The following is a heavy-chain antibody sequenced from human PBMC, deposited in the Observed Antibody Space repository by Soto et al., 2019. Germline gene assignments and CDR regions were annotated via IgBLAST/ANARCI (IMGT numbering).Heavy chain of an antibody. Sequence: GGSLRLSCAASGFTFSSYGMHWVRQAPGKGLEWEAVISYDGSNKYYADSVKGRFIISRDNSKNTLYLQMNSLRAEDTAVYYCAKDVETTGYYYYGMDVWGQGTTVTVSS. V-gene: IGHV3-30*18. CDR1: GFTFSSYG. CDR2: ISYDGSNK. CDR3: AKDVETTGYYYYGMDV. J-gene: IGHJ6*02. D-gene: IGHD1-7*01.